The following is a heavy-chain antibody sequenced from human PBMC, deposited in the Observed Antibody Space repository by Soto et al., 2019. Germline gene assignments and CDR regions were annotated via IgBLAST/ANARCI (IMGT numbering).Heavy chain of an antibody. Sequence: WGSLRLSCAASGFFFIDFQFNFVRQAPGGCLEWLSSITGTSAFTEYAESIEGRFTISRDNPNKLLFLHMDNLRPEDTAVYYCARDNLAFQGAFDLWGQGTLVTVSS. CDR2: ITGTSAFT. V-gene: IGHV3-21*01. J-gene: IGHJ4*02. CDR1: GFFFIDFQ. CDR3: ARDNLAFQGAFDL. D-gene: IGHD3-16*01.